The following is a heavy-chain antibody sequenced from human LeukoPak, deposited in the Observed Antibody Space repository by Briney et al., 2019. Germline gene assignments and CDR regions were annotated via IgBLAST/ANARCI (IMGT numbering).Heavy chain of an antibody. V-gene: IGHV3-23*01. J-gene: IGHJ4*02. D-gene: IGHD2-2*01. Sequence: GGSLRLSCAASGLIFSSYAMSWVRQAPGKGLEWVSGISGSGGTTYYADSVKGRFAISRDNSKNTLYLQMNSLRVEDTAVYYCAKGEVPAGRGYYFDYWGQGTLVTVSS. CDR2: ISGSGGTT. CDR1: GLIFSSYA. CDR3: AKGEVPAGRGYYFDY.